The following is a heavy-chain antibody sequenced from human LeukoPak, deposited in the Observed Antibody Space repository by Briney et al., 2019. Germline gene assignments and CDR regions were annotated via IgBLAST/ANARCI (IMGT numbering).Heavy chain of an antibody. Sequence: GGSLRLSCAASGFTVSSYAMSWVRQAPGKGLEWVSTISGSGGSTYYADSVKGRFTISRDNSKNTLYLQMNSLRAEDTAVYYCAKLGTRGFYFDYWGQGTLVTVSS. CDR2: ISGSGGST. J-gene: IGHJ4*02. V-gene: IGHV3-23*01. D-gene: IGHD3-16*01. CDR3: AKLGTRGFYFDY. CDR1: GFTVSSYA.